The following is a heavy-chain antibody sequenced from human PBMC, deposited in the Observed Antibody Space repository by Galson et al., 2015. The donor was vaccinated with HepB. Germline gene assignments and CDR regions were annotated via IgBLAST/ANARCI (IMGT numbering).Heavy chain of an antibody. Sequence: SLRLSCAASGFTVSSNYMSWVRQAPGKGLEWVSVIDSGGSTYYTDSVKGRFTVSRDNSKNTLYLQMNSLRAEDTAVYHCVRDGSGWYLDYWGQGTLVTVSS. CDR2: IDSGGST. D-gene: IGHD6-19*01. CDR1: GFTVSSNY. J-gene: IGHJ4*02. V-gene: IGHV3-53*01. CDR3: VRDGSGWYLDY.